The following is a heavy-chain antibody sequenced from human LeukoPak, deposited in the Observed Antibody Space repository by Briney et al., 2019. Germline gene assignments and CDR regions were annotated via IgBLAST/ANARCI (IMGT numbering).Heavy chain of an antibody. CDR2: VYSSGST. Sequence: SETLSLTCSVSDDSISSARNYWGWIRQSPGKGLEWLASVYSSGSTHSNPSLTSRVSISIDMSKNQFSLKLYSVTASDAAIYYCARHLSGAAMAHYFDFWGQGTLITVSS. V-gene: IGHV4-39*01. D-gene: IGHD5-18*01. CDR3: ARHLSGAAMAHYFDF. J-gene: IGHJ4*02. CDR1: DDSISSARNY.